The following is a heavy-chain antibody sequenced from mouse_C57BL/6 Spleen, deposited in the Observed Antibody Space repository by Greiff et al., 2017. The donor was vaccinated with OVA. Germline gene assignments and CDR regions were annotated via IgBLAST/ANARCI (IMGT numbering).Heavy chain of an antibody. Sequence: QVQLQQPGAELVKPGASVKLSCKASGCTFTSYWMQWVKQRPGQGLEWIGEIDPSDSYTNYNQKFKGKATLTVDTSSRTAYMQLSSLTSEDSAVYYCARDGGLPYAMDYWGQGTSVTVSS. D-gene: IGHD5-5*01. CDR2: IDPSDSYT. J-gene: IGHJ4*01. V-gene: IGHV1-50*01. CDR1: GCTFTSYW. CDR3: ARDGGLPYAMDY.